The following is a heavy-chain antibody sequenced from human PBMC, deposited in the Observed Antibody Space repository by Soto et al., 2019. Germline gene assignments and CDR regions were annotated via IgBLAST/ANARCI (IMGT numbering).Heavy chain of an antibody. Sequence: LQLQESGSGLVKPSQTLSLTCAVSGGSISSGGYSWSWMRQPPGKGLEWIGYIYHSGSTYYNPSLKSRVTISVDRSKKQFSLKLSSVTAADTAVYYCARVPDVWGQGTTVTVSS. CDR3: ARVPDV. CDR1: GGSISSGGYS. V-gene: IGHV4-30-2*01. J-gene: IGHJ6*02. CDR2: IYHSGST.